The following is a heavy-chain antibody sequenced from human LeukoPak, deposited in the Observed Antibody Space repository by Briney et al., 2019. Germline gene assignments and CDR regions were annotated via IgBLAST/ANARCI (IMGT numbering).Heavy chain of an antibody. V-gene: IGHV3-74*01. J-gene: IGHJ3*02. CDR3: ARETYYDSSEAFDI. CDR2: INSDGSST. Sequence: GGSLRLSCAASGFTFSSYWMHWVRQAPGKGLVWVSRINSDGSSTSYADSVKGRFAISRDNAKNTLYLQMNSLRAEDTAVYYCARETYYDSSEAFDIWGQGTMVTVSS. CDR1: GFTFSSYW. D-gene: IGHD3-22*01.